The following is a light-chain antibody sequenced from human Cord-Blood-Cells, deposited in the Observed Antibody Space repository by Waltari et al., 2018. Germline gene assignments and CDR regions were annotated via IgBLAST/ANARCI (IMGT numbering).Light chain of an antibody. CDR2: AAS. Sequence: IQLTQSPSPLSASVGHRVTITCRASQGISSYLAWYQQKPGKAPKLLIYAASTLQSGVPSRFSGSGSGTDFTLTISSLQPEDFATYYCQQLNSYPYTFGQGTKLEIK. CDR1: QGISSY. V-gene: IGKV1-9*01. CDR3: QQLNSYPYT. J-gene: IGKJ2*01.